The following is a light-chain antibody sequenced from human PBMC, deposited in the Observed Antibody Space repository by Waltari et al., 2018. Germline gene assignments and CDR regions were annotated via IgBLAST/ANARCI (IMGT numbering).Light chain of an antibody. Sequence: DIQMTQSTSTLSAYVGDRVIITFRASQSINTWLAWYQQKPGKAPRVLIYRASSLEVGVPSRFSGSGSGTEFTLTISGLQPDDFATYYCQQYNSYSTFGQGTRVEIK. CDR1: QSINTW. V-gene: IGKV1-5*03. CDR3: QQYNSYST. J-gene: IGKJ1*01. CDR2: RAS.